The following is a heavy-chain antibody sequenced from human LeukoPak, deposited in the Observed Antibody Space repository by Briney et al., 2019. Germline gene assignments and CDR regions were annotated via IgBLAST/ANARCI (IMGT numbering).Heavy chain of an antibody. J-gene: IGHJ4*02. CDR3: ARRGSGFDY. CDR2: ISCRPSYM. Sequence: PGGALRLSCAASRFSFKSFTMNGVRPAPGKGLEGVSCISCRPSYMYYADSVKGRFTSSRDNARNSLFLQMNSLRAEDTAVYYCARRGSGFDYWGQGNVVTVSS. D-gene: IGHD6-19*01. V-gene: IGHV3-21*01. CDR1: RFSFKSFT.